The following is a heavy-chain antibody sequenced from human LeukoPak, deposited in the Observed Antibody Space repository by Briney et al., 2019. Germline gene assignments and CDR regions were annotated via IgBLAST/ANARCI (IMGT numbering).Heavy chain of an antibody. J-gene: IGHJ5*02. CDR2: IYYSGST. D-gene: IGHD1-14*01. V-gene: IGHV4-39*01. CDR3: VRLTGRFNWFDP. CDR1: GGSISSSSYY. Sequence: SETLSLTCTVSGGSISSSSYYWGWIRQPPGKGLEWIGSIYYSGSTYYNPSLKSRVTISVDTSKNQFSLKLSSVTAADTAVYYCVRLTGRFNWFDPWGQGTLVTVSS.